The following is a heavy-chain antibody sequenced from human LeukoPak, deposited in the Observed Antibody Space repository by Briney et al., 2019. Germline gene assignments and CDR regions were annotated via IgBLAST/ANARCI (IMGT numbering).Heavy chain of an antibody. CDR3: ARDDFSGSYSGYMDV. CDR1: GGTFSSYA. CDR2: ITPIFGTA. Sequence: GASVRVSCKASGGTFSSYAISWVRQAPGLGLEWMGGITPIFGTANYAQKFQGRVTITTDESTSTAYMELSSLRSEDTAVYYCARDDFSGSYSGYMDVWGKGTTVTVSS. J-gene: IGHJ6*03. V-gene: IGHV1-69*05. D-gene: IGHD1-26*01.